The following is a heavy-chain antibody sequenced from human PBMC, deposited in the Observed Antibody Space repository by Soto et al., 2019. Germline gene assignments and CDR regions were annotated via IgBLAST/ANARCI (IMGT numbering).Heavy chain of an antibody. CDR2: IYYSGST. D-gene: IGHD3-10*01. J-gene: IGHJ6*03. CDR1: VGSISSSSYY. V-gene: IGHV4-39*01. Sequence: QLQLQESGPGLVKPSETLSLTCTVSVGSISSSSYYWGWIRQPPGKGLEWIGSIYYSGSTYYNPSLKSRVTISVNTSKNQFSLKLSSVTAADTAVYYCARRMVRGVRSAAGDYYYMDVWGKRTTVTVSS. CDR3: ARRMVRGVRSAAGDYYYMDV.